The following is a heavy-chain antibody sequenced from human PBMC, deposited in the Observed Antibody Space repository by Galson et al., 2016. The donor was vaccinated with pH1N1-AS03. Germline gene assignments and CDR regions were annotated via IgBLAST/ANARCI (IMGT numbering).Heavy chain of an antibody. CDR2: IRVAITAI. CDR3: ARGPRRVVGTLLKYFGMDV. J-gene: IGHJ6*02. CDR1: GFTFSDYH. D-gene: IGHD2-21*02. Sequence: SLRLSCAASGFTFSDYHMSWIRQAPGKGLEWLSYIRVAITAIYYADSVKGRFTISRDNARNSLSLQMNSLRAEDTAVYYCARGPRRVVGTLLKYFGMDVWGQGTTVTVSS. V-gene: IGHV3-11*01.